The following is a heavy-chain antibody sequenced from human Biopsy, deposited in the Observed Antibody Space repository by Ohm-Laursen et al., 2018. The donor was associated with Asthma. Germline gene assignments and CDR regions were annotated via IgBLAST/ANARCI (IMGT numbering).Heavy chain of an antibody. J-gene: IGHJ6*02. CDR1: GDSFSNYA. Sequence: GSSVKVSCKASGDSFSNYAISWVRQAPGQWLEWMGGLIPVLGTPDHAQMFEGRVTITADESTSTAYMELSSLSSEDTAVYYCARGYSGSDRIVYYYSGLEVWGQGTTVTVSS. D-gene: IGHD5-12*01. V-gene: IGHV1-69*01. CDR3: ARGYSGSDRIVYYYSGLEV. CDR2: LIPVLGTP.